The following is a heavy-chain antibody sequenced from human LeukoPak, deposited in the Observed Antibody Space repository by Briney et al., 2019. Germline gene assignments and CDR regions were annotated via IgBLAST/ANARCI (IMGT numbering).Heavy chain of an antibody. V-gene: IGHV1-69*13. Sequence: SVKVSCKASGGTFSSYAISWVRQAPGQGLEWMGGIIPIFGTANYAQKFQGRVTITADESTSTAYMELSSLRSEDTAVYYCTQPRDYDFWSGLNWFDPWGQGTLVTVSS. CDR3: TQPRDYDFWSGLNWFDP. CDR2: IIPIFGTA. J-gene: IGHJ5*02. CDR1: GGTFSSYA. D-gene: IGHD3-3*01.